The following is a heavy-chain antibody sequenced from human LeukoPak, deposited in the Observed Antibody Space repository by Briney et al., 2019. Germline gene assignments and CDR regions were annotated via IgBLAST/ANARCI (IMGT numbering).Heavy chain of an antibody. CDR2: IKSDGSTT. CDR1: GFTFSSYW. D-gene: IGHD4-17*01. Sequence: PGGSLRLSCAASGFTFSSYWMHWVRQAPGKGLVWVSRIKSDGSTTNYADSVKGRFTISRDNAENTLYLQMNSLRVEDTAVYYCARGTSTYGPWGQGTLVTVSS. CDR3: ARGTSTYGP. J-gene: IGHJ4*02. V-gene: IGHV3-74*01.